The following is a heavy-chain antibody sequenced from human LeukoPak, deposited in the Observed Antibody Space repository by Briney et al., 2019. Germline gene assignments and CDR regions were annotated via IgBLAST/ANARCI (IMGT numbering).Heavy chain of an antibody. D-gene: IGHD1-26*01. Sequence: SETLSLTCTVSGGSTSSYYWSWIRQPPGKGLEWIGYMHSSGSTDYNPSLKSRVTISGATSKNQFSLKLSSVTAADTAVYYCARGSYSEYRFDYWGQGTLVTVSS. CDR2: MHSSGST. CDR3: ARGSYSEYRFDY. CDR1: GGSTSSYY. V-gene: IGHV4-59*08. J-gene: IGHJ4*02.